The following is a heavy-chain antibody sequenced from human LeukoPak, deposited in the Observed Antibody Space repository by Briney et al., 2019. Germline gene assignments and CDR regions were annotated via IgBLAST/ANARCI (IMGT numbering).Heavy chain of an antibody. CDR2: INHNSGGT. D-gene: IGHD3-22*01. V-gene: IGHV1-2*06. CDR1: GYTFTGYY. CDR3: ARPTRLFGAFDI. J-gene: IGHJ3*02. Sequence: GASVKVSCKASGYTFTGYYMHWVRQAPGQGLEWMGRINHNSGGTNYAQKFQGRVTMTRDTSISTAYMELSRLRSDDTAVYYCARPTRLFGAFDIWGQGTMVTVSS.